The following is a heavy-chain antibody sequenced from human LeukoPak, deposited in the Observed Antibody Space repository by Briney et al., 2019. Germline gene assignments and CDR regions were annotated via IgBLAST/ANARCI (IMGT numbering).Heavy chain of an antibody. Sequence: PGGSLRLSRAASGFTLNMYSMNWVRQAPGKGLEWVSYVSSSSSLIYYSDSVRGRFTISRDSATNSVSLQMNSLRVEDTAVYYCAREDGYCSGGSCYTWYYMDVWGKGTTVTVSS. CDR3: AREDGYCSGGSCYTWYYMDV. CDR2: VSSSSSLI. J-gene: IGHJ6*03. D-gene: IGHD2-15*01. V-gene: IGHV3-48*01. CDR1: GFTLNMYS.